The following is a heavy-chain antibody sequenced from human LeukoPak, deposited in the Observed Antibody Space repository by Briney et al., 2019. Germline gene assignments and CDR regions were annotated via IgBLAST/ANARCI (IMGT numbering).Heavy chain of an antibody. CDR3: ARGGRYSGSYFDY. Sequence: GGSLRLSCAASGFTFRNYAMHWVRQAPGKGLEYVSAISGNGGRIYYADSVKGRFIVSRDNSKNTLYLQMGSLRAEDMAVYYCARGGRYSGSYFDYWGQGTLVTVSS. V-gene: IGHV3-64*02. J-gene: IGHJ4*02. CDR1: GFTFRNYA. D-gene: IGHD1-26*01. CDR2: ISGNGGRI.